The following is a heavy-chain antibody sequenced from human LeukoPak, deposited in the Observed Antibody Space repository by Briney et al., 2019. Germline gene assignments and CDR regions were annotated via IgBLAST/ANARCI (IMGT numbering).Heavy chain of an antibody. CDR3: ARRTGYNYYYMEV. J-gene: IGHJ6*03. Sequence: ASVKVSCKASGYIFTQYGISWVRQAPGQGLEWMASISTYNGNTNYAQNSQGRVTVTTDTSTSTAYMELRSLRFDDTAVYYCARRTGYNYYYMEVWGQGTTVTVSS. CDR1: GYIFTQYG. D-gene: IGHD3/OR15-3a*01. CDR2: ISTYNGNT. V-gene: IGHV1-18*01.